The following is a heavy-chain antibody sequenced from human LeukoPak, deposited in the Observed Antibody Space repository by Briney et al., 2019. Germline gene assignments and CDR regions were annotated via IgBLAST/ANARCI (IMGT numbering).Heavy chain of an antibody. CDR1: GFSFSDFG. Sequence: GRSLRLSCAASGFSFSDFGMHWVRQAPGKGLEWMTIIGYDGSNKYYADSVKGRFTISRDNSKNTLYLQMNSLRAEDTAVYYCARDGNYDRLDYWGQGTLVTVSS. J-gene: IGHJ4*02. D-gene: IGHD1-7*01. V-gene: IGHV3-33*01. CDR2: IGYDGSNK. CDR3: ARDGNYDRLDY.